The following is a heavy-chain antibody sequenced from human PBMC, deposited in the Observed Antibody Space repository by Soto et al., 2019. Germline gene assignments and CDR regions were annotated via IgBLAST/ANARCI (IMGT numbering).Heavy chain of an antibody. J-gene: IGHJ4*02. CDR1: GYTFTRYP. V-gene: IGHV1-3*01. CDR2: INAGNGDT. CDR3: ARKDYDASGGYHLDY. Sequence: QVQLVQSGAELKKPGASVRVSCKASGYTFTRYPVHWVRQAPGQSLEWMGWINAGNGDTGYSQKFQARVTFTRDTSASTVYMELSSLRSEDTAVYFCARKDYDASGGYHLDYWGQGALVTVSS. D-gene: IGHD3-10*01.